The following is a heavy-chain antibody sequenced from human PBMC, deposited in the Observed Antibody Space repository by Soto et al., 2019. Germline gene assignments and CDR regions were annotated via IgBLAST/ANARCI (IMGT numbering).Heavy chain of an antibody. CDR1: GFTFDDYA. CDR2: ISWDGGST. D-gene: IGHD2-2*01. Sequence: PGGSLRLSCAASGFTFDDYAMPWVRQAPGKGLEWVSLISWDGGSTYYADSVKGRFTISRDNSKNSLYLQMNSLRAEDTALYYCAKVGSVYCSSTSCSPYYDYYGMDVWGQGTTVTVSS. J-gene: IGHJ6*02. CDR3: AKVGSVYCSSTSCSPYYDYYGMDV. V-gene: IGHV3-43D*04.